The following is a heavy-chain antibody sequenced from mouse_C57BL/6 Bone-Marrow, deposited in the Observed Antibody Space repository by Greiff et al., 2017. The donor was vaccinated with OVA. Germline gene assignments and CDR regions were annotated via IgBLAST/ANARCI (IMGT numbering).Heavy chain of an antibody. D-gene: IGHD1-1*01. J-gene: IGHJ2*01. Sequence: VQLQQSGAELVRPGPSVKVSCKASGYAFTNYLIEWVKQRPGQGLEWIGVINPGSGGTNYNEKFKGKATLTADKSSSTAYMQLSSLTSEDSAVYFCASGTTTVAPFDYWGQGTTLTVSS. CDR1: GYAFTNYL. CDR2: INPGSGGT. V-gene: IGHV1-54*01. CDR3: ASGTTTVAPFDY.